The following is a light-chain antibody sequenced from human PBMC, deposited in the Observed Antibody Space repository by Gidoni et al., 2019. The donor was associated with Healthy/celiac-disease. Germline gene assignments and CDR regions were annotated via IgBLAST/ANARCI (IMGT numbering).Light chain of an antibody. CDR2: GAS. J-gene: IGKJ3*01. CDR1: QSVSSSY. V-gene: IGKV3-20*01. CDR3: QQYGSSLLT. Sequence: EIVLKESSGTLSLSPGERATLSCRASQSVSSSYLAWYQQKPGQAPRLLIYGASSRATGIPDRFSGSGSGTDFTLTISRLEPEDFAVYYWQQYGSSLLTFGPGTKVDIK.